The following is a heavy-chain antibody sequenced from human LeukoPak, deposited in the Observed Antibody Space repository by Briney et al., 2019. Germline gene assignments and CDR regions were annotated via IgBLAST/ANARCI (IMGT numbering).Heavy chain of an antibody. CDR3: ARGWTTFHY. V-gene: IGHV3-23*01. CDR2: VSENGDGT. Sequence: GGSLRLSCVASGFTFNHYAMSWVRQAPGKGLEWVASVSENGDGTMYPDSVKGRFTISRDNSRKTVLLEVNSLRVGDAATYYCARGWTTFHYWGQGALVTVSS. D-gene: IGHD1-1*01. J-gene: IGHJ4*02. CDR1: GFTFNHYA.